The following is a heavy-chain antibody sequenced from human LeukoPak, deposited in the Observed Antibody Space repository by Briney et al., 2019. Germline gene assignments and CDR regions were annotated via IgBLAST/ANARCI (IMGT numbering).Heavy chain of an antibody. V-gene: IGHV1-69*13. CDR1: GGTFSSYA. D-gene: IGHD6-13*01. Sequence: GASVKVSCKASGGTFSSYAISWVRQAPGQGLEWMGGIIPIFGTANYAQKFQGRVTITADESTSTAYMELSSLRSEDTAVYYCARDRSRYTSFTGVWFDPWGQGTLVTVSS. CDR2: IIPIFGTA. CDR3: ARDRSRYTSFTGVWFDP. J-gene: IGHJ5*02.